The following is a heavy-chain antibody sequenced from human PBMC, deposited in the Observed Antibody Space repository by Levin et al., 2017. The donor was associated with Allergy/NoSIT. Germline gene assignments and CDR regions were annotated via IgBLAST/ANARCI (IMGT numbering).Heavy chain of an antibody. CDR3: ARPKLELEAPYYYYMDV. Sequence: GGSLRLSCAASGFTFSNYVMSWVRQAPGKGLEWVSTLTGSSGSVYYADSVEGRFTISRDNSKNTLYLQMSSLRMEDTGIYYCARPKLELEAPYYYYMDVWGKGTTVTVSS. V-gene: IGHV3-23*01. J-gene: IGHJ6*03. CDR1: GFTFSNYV. CDR2: LTGSSGSV. D-gene: IGHD1-7*01.